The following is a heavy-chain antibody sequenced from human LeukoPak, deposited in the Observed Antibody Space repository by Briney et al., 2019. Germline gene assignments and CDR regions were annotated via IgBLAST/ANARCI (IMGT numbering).Heavy chain of an antibody. V-gene: IGHV3-66*02. CDR3: AREGYCSGGSCWRYFQH. CDR1: GFTVSSNY. Sequence: PGGSLRLSCAASGFTVSSNYKSWVRQAPGKGLEWVSVIYSGGSTYYADSVKGRFTISRDNSKNTLYLQMNSLGAEDTAVYYCAREGYCSGGSCWRYFQHWGQGTLVTVPS. D-gene: IGHD2-15*01. CDR2: IYSGGST. J-gene: IGHJ1*01.